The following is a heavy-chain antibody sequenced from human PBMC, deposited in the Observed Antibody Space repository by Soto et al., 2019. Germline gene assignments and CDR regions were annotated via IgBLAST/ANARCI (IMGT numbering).Heavy chain of an antibody. D-gene: IGHD1-26*01. V-gene: IGHV4-59*02. J-gene: IGHJ1*01. CDR2: IYRTGST. CDR1: GGSVTTYY. CDR3: ARVTGVSYPQGGLLH. Sequence: QVQMQESGPGLVKPSETLSLTCTVSGGSVTTYYWNWIRQTPGKGLEWIGYIYRTGSTNYNPSLKSRVTISIDTSKNQFSLRLTSVTPADTAVYYCARVTGVSYPQGGLLHWGQGTLVTVSS.